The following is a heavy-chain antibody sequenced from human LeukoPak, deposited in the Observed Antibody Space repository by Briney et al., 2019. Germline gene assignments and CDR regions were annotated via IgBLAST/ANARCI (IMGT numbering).Heavy chain of an antibody. Sequence: GGSLRLSCAASGFTFGSYGMSWVRQAPGKGLEWVSAISGSGGSTYYADSVKGRFTISRDNSKNTLYLQMNSLRAEDTAVYYCAKDAMGSGWPRGYFDLWGRGTLVTVSS. CDR3: AKDAMGSGWPRGYFDL. CDR1: GFTFGSYG. V-gene: IGHV3-23*01. CDR2: ISGSGGST. D-gene: IGHD6-19*01. J-gene: IGHJ2*01.